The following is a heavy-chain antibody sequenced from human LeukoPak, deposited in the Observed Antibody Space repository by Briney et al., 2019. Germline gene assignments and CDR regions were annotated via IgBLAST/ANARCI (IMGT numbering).Heavy chain of an antibody. CDR2: ISAYNGNT. CDR3: ARDVNDFWSGYYWAFDY. D-gene: IGHD3-3*01. J-gene: IGHJ4*02. Sequence: ASVKVSCKASGYTFTSYYMHWVRQAPGQGLEWMGWISAYNGNTNYAQKLQGRVTMTTDTSTSTAYMELRSLRSDDTAVYYCARDVNDFWSGYYWAFDYWGQGTLVTVSS. CDR1: GYTFTSYY. V-gene: IGHV1-18*04.